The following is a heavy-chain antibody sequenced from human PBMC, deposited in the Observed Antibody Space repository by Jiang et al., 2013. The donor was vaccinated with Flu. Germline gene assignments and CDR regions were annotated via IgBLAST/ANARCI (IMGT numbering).Heavy chain of an antibody. V-gene: IGHV1-3*01. J-gene: IGHJ5*02. CDR2: QRWHWKH. D-gene: IGHD2-2*02. CDR3: VRNFGIVVVPSCYSGWWWFDP. Sequence: GAEVKKPGASVKVSCKASGFTFTRYFMHWVRQAPRTKPSVDGMDQRWHWKHKYSHIFQGRVTITRDASASIAYMEVSSLRSEDSAVYFCVRNFGIVVVPSCYSGWWWFDPWGQGTLVTVSS. CDR1: GFTFTRYF.